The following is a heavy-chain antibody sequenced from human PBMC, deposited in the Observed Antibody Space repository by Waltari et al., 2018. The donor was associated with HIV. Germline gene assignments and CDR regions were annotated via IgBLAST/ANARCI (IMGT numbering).Heavy chain of an antibody. V-gene: IGHV4-39*01. Sequence: QLQLQESGPGLVKPSETLSLTCTVSGGSISSSNYFWGWIRQPPGKGLECIGSIYHSGSTYYNPPLKSRVTISVDTSKSQFSLKLSSVTAADTAVYYCASTGYTYGLDYWGQGTLVTVSS. CDR3: ASTGYTYGLDY. CDR1: GGSISSSNYF. D-gene: IGHD5-18*01. CDR2: IYHSGST. J-gene: IGHJ4*02.